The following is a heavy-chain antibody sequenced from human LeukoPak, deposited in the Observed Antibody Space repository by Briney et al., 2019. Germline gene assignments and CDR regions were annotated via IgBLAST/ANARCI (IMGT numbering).Heavy chain of an antibody. D-gene: IGHD2-8*01. V-gene: IGHV3-23*01. CDR1: GFTFSSYA. CDR2: ISGSGGST. Sequence: PGGSLRLSCAASGFTFSSYAMSWVRQAPGKGLEWVSAISGSGGSTYYADSVKGRFTISRDNSKNTLYLQMNSLRAEDTAVYYCARDNAGIYYFDYWGQGTLVTVSS. CDR3: ARDNAGIYYFDY. J-gene: IGHJ4*02.